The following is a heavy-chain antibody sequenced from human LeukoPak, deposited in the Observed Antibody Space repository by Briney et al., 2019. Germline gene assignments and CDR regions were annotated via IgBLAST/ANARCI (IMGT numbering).Heavy chain of an antibody. Sequence: GSSVKVSCKASGGTFSSYAISWVRQAPGQGLEWMGGIIPIFGTANYAQKFQGRVTMTEDTSTDTAYMELSSLRSEDTAVYYCATVRPLIAAAAVIFDYWGQGTLVTVSS. CDR2: IIPIFGTA. J-gene: IGHJ4*02. CDR1: GGTFSSYA. CDR3: ATVRPLIAAAAVIFDY. V-gene: IGHV1-69*06. D-gene: IGHD6-13*01.